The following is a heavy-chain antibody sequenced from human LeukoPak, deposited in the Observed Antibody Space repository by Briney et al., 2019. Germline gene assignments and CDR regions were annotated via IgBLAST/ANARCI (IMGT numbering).Heavy chain of an antibody. CDR1: GFTFSSYG. J-gene: IGHJ4*02. Sequence: GGSLRLSCAASGFTFSSYGMHWVRQAPGKGLEWVVFIRYDGSNKYYADSVKGRFTISRDNSKNTLYLQMNSLRAEDTAVYYCAKDPSFRPGYFDYWGQGTLVTVSS. CDR2: IRYDGSNK. CDR3: AKDPSFRPGYFDY. V-gene: IGHV3-30*02.